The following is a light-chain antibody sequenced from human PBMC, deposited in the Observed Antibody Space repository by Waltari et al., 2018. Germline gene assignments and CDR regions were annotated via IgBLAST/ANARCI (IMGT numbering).Light chain of an antibody. CDR2: KAS. CDR3: QQYYGVPIT. V-gene: IGKV1-5*03. Sequence: DIQMTQSPSTLSASVGERVTITCRASQSVSSWLAWYQQKPGKAPNLLIYKASSLESGVPSRFSGSGSGTEFTLTISSLQAEDVALYYCQQYYGVPITFGQGTRLEIK. J-gene: IGKJ5*01. CDR1: QSVSSW.